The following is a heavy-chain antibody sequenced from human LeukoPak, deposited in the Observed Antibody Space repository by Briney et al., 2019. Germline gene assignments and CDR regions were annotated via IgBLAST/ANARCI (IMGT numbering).Heavy chain of an antibody. D-gene: IGHD6-13*01. CDR1: GFTFSSYS. CDR2: ISSSSSYI. CDR3: ARDSSSWVDY. Sequence: GGSLRLSCAASGFTFSSYSMNWVRQAPGKGLEWVSSISSSSSYIYYADSVKGRFTISRVNAKNSLYLQMNSLRAEDTAVYYCARDSSSWVDYWGQGTLVTVSS. V-gene: IGHV3-21*01. J-gene: IGHJ4*02.